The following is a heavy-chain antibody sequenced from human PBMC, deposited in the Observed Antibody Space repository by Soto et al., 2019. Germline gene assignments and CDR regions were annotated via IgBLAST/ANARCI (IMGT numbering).Heavy chain of an antibody. CDR1: GFTFSSYA. CDR3: ARDEDSSGWDP. Sequence: GSLRLSCAASGFTFSSYAMHWVRQAPGKGLEWAAVISYDGSNKYYADSVKGRFTISRDNSKNTLYLQMNSLRAEDTAVYYCARDEDSSGWDPWGQGTLVTVSS. J-gene: IGHJ5*02. V-gene: IGHV3-30-3*01. D-gene: IGHD6-19*01. CDR2: ISYDGSNK.